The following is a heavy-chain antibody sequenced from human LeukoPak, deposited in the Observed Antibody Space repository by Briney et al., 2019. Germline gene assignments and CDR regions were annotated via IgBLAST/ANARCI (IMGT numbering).Heavy chain of an antibody. V-gene: IGHV3-23*01. D-gene: IGHD3-22*01. J-gene: IGHJ4*02. CDR1: GFSFSSYA. Sequence: GGSLRLSCSASGFSFSSYAMSWVRQAPGKGLEWVSAIYARGDSTYYAGSVKGRFTVSRDSSKNTLYLQMNSMGGEDTAVYYCAKAYYYDSSGHYSPSLDYWGQGTLVTVSS. CDR3: AKAYYYDSSGHYSPSLDY. CDR2: IYARGDST.